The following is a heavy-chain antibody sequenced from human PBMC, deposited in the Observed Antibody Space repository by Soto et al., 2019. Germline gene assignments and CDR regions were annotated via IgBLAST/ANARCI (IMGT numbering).Heavy chain of an antibody. CDR1: GGSINNYF. V-gene: IGHV4-59*01. D-gene: IGHD4-17*01. CDR3: ARQQTTGYRQIDY. Sequence: SETLSLTCTVSGGSINNYFWNWIRQPPGKGLEWIGFFYSSGSANYNPSLKSRVTISVDTSKSRFSLKLSSVTAADTAVYYCARQQTTGYRQIDYWGQGTLVTVSS. J-gene: IGHJ4*02. CDR2: FYSSGSA.